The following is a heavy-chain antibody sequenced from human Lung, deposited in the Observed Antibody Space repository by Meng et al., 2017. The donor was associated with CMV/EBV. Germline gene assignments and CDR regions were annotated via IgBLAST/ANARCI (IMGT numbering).Heavy chain of an antibody. J-gene: IGHJ6*02. CDR3: ARLFHTSLGTNYYYGMDV. D-gene: IGHD3-10*01. Sequence: ASXXVSXKASGYTFTGYNIHWVRPAPGQGLEWMGWINPNTGDTKYAQKFQGRVTLTSDTSISTVYMELSRLKSDDTAVFFCARLFHTSLGTNYYYGMDVWXQGTXVTVSS. CDR2: INPNTGDT. V-gene: IGHV1-2*02. CDR1: GYTFTGYN.